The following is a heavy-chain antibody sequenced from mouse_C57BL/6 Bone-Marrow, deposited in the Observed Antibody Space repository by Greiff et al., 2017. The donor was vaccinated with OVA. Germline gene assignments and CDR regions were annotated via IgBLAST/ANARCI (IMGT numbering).Heavy chain of an antibody. V-gene: IGHV2-2*01. Sequence: QVQLKQSGPGLVQPSQSLSITCTVSGFSLTSYGVHWVRQSQGKGLEWLGVIWSGGSTDYNAAFISRLSISKDNSKSQVFFKMNSLQADDTAIYYCARRGVPYYSNSYWYFDVWGTGTTVTVSS. J-gene: IGHJ1*03. CDR1: GFSLTSYG. D-gene: IGHD2-5*01. CDR2: IWSGGST. CDR3: ARRGVPYYSNSYWYFDV.